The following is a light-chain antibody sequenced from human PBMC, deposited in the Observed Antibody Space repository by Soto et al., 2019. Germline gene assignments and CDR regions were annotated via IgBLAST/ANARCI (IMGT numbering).Light chain of an antibody. CDR3: QQRSNWRWT. J-gene: IGKJ1*01. V-gene: IGKV3-11*01. CDR2: DAS. Sequence: EIVLTQSPATLSLAPGERATLSSGASQSVSSYLAWYQQKPGQAARLLNYDASNTATGIPARFSGSGSGTDVTITIRYLEPEDFAVYYCQQRSNWRWTFGQGTKVDIK. CDR1: QSVSSY.